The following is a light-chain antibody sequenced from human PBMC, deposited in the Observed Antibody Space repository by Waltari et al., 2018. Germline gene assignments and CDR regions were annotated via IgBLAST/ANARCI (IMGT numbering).Light chain of an antibody. CDR2: ANT. CDR3: QSYDSSLSGVV. Sequence: QSVLTQPPSVSAAPGQRVTISCTGSSYNIGAGYDVKCYQHLPGAAPELLIYANTNRPSGVPDRISASKSGTSASLAITGLQAADEAVYYCQSYDSSLSGVVFGGGTKLTVL. CDR1: SYNIGAGYD. J-gene: IGLJ2*01. V-gene: IGLV1-40*01.